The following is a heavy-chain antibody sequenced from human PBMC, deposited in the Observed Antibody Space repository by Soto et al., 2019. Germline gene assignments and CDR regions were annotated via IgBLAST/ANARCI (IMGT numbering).Heavy chain of an antibody. CDR3: AREPYYYGSGIYYYGMDV. Sequence: GGSLRLSCAAFGFTFSDHYMDWVRQAPGKGLEWVGRTRNKANSYTTEYAASVKGRFTISRDDSKNSLYLQMNSLKTEDTAVYYCAREPYYYGSGIYYYGMDVWGQGTTVTVSS. J-gene: IGHJ6*02. CDR1: GFTFSDHY. V-gene: IGHV3-72*01. CDR2: TRNKANSYTT. D-gene: IGHD3-10*01.